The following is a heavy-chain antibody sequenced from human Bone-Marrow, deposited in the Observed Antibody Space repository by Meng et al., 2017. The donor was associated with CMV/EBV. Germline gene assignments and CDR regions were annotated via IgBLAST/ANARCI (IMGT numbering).Heavy chain of an antibody. V-gene: IGHV3-7*01. D-gene: IGHD3-9*01. CDR3: AREMTGYYSRGYYYGMDV. CDR2: IKQDGSEK. Sequence: GGSLRLSCAASGFTFSSYWMSWVRQAPGKGLEWVANIKQDGSEKYYVDSVKGRFTISRDNAKTSLYLQMNSLRAEDTAVYYCAREMTGYYSRGYYYGMDVWGQGTTVTVSS. CDR1: GFTFSSYW. J-gene: IGHJ6*02.